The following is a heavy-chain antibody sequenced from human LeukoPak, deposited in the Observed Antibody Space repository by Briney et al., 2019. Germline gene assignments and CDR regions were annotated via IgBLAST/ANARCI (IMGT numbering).Heavy chain of an antibody. Sequence: ASVKVSCKASGGTFSSYAISWVRQAPGQGLEWMGGIIPIFGTANYAKKFQGRVTITADESTSTAYMELSSLRSEDTAVYYCARMKDIVVVPAAIGDPYYYYMDVWGKGTTVTVSS. V-gene: IGHV1-69*01. D-gene: IGHD2-2*01. CDR3: ARMKDIVVVPAAIGDPYYYYMDV. J-gene: IGHJ6*03. CDR1: GGTFSSYA. CDR2: IIPIFGTA.